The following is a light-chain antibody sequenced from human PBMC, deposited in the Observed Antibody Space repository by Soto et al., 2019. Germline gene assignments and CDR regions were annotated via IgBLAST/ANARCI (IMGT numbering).Light chain of an antibody. V-gene: IGKV3-20*01. Sequence: EVVLTQSPGTLSLSPGERATLSCRASLSISNYLAWYQQKPGQAPRLLIYDASSRATGIPDRFSGSASGTEFTLTISILEPEDFAVYYCQQYGSSRRTFGQGTKVEIK. CDR2: DAS. CDR3: QQYGSSRRT. J-gene: IGKJ1*01. CDR1: LSISNY.